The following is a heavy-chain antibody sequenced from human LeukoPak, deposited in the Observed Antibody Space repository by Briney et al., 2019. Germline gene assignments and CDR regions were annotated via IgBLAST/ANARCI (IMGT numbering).Heavy chain of an antibody. D-gene: IGHD3-10*01. Sequence: GGSLTLSCAASGFTFSSCWMTWVRQAPGKGLEWVASIKEDGSEKHYVDSVKGRFTISRDNAKNSLYLQMNSLRAEDTAVYYCARVTGFGELANIWGHGTMVTVSS. CDR3: ARVTGFGELANI. J-gene: IGHJ3*02. CDR2: IKEDGSEK. V-gene: IGHV3-7*01. CDR1: GFTFSSCW.